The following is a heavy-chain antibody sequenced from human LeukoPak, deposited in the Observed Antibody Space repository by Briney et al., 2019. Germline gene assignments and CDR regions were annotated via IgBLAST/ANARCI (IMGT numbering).Heavy chain of an antibody. J-gene: IGHJ5*02. CDR1: GYTFTGYY. Sequence: ASVKVSCKASGYTFTGYYMHWVRQAPGQGLEWMGWINPNSGDTNSAQRFQGRVTMTRDTSLSTAYMELSRLTSDDTGVYYCARVPGYSSDKRTLNWFDPWGQGTLVTVSS. CDR2: INPNSGDT. D-gene: IGHD6-19*01. CDR3: ARVPGYSSDKRTLNWFDP. V-gene: IGHV1-2*02.